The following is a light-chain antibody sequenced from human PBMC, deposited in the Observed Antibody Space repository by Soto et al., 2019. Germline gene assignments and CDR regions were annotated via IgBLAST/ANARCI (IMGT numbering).Light chain of an antibody. Sequence: ELVVMQSPATLSVFPGERATLSCRASQSVSSNLAWYQQKPGQAPRLLIYGASTRATGIPARFSGSGSGTEFTLTISSLQSEDFAVYYCQQYNNWPPWTVGQGTKVDSK. CDR2: GAS. J-gene: IGKJ1*01. CDR1: QSVSSN. CDR3: QQYNNWPPWT. V-gene: IGKV3-15*01.